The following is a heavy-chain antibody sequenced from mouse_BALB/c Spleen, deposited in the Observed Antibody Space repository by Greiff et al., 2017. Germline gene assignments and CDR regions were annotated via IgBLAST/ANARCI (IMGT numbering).Heavy chain of an antibody. J-gene: IGHJ1*01. V-gene: IGHV3-8*02. CDR1: GDSITSGY. CDR2: ISYSGST. D-gene: IGHD1-2*01. CDR3: ARRASTAYWYFDV. Sequence: VQLQQSGPSLVKPSQTLSLTCSVTGDSITSGYWNWIQKFPGNKLEYMGYISYSGSTYYNPYLKSRISITRDTSKNQYYLQLNSVTTEDTATYYWARRASTAYWYFDVWGAGTTVTVSS.